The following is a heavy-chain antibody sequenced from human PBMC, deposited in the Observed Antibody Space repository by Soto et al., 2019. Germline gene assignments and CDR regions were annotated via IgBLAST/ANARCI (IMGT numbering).Heavy chain of an antibody. CDR1: GYTFTRYG. V-gene: IGHV1-18*04. CDR3: ARDSGGNYIFDP. D-gene: IGHD1-26*01. J-gene: IGHJ5*02. Sequence: ASVKVSCKASGYTFTRYGIIWVRPAPGQGLEWMGWISAYNGNTNYAQKLQGKVTMTTDTSTSTAYMELRSLRSGDTDVYYCARDSGGNYIFDPWGQGTLVTVS. CDR2: ISAYNGNT.